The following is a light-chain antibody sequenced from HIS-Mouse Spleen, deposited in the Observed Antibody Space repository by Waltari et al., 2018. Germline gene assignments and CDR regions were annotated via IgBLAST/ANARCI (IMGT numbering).Light chain of an antibody. CDR3: AAWDDSLNGNYV. V-gene: IGLV1-44*01. CDR2: SNN. J-gene: IGLJ1*01. CDR1: RPNSGMKP. Sequence: QSVLTQPPSASGTPGQRVTFSCSGIRPNSGMKPLTWYQQLPGTAPKLLIYSNNQRPSGVPDRFSGSKSGTSASLAISGLQSEDEADYYCAAWDDSLNGNYVFGTGTKVTVL.